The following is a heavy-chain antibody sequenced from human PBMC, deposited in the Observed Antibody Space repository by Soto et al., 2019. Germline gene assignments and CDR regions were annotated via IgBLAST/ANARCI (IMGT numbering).Heavy chain of an antibody. CDR3: ARPYCSSTSCYGGWFDP. Sequence: QLQLQESGPGLVKPSETLSLTCTVSGGSISSSSYYWGWIRQPPGKGLEWIGSIYYSGSTYYNPSLNSRVTISVDTSKNQFSLKLSSVTAADTAVYYCARPYCSSTSCYGGWFDPWGQGTLVTVSS. CDR2: IYYSGST. D-gene: IGHD2-2*01. CDR1: GGSISSSSYY. J-gene: IGHJ5*02. V-gene: IGHV4-39*01.